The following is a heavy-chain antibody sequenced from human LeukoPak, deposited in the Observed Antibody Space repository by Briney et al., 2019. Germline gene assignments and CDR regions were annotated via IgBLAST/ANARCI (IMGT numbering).Heavy chain of an antibody. CDR3: ARDLRYSGGWSASGMDV. D-gene: IGHD6-19*01. V-gene: IGHV1-18*01. J-gene: IGHJ6*03. CDR1: GYTFTSYG. CDR2: ISTYNGNT. Sequence: ASVKVSCKASGYTFTSYGISWVRQAPGQGLEWMGWISTYNGNTNYAQKLQGRVSMTTDTSTSTAYMDLRSLRSDDTAVYYCARDLRYSGGWSASGMDVWGKGTTVTISS.